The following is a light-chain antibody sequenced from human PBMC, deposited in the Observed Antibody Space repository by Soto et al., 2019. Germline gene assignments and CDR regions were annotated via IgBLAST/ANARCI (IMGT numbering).Light chain of an antibody. CDR2: DAS. J-gene: IGKJ1*01. CDR1: QSIRSW. Sequence: DIQMTQSPATLSASVGDRVTITCRASQSIRSWLAWYQQKPWKVPKLLIDDASSLESGVPSRFSGSGSGTEFTLTISSLQPDDFATYDCQQYNTYPWTFGQGTKVEIK. V-gene: IGKV1-5*01. CDR3: QQYNTYPWT.